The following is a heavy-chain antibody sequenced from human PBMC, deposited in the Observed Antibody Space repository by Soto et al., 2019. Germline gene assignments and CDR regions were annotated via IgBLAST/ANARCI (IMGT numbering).Heavy chain of an antibody. CDR1: GGTFSSYT. CDR2: IIPILGIA. CDR3: ARSASGYPAFDY. D-gene: IGHD5-12*01. J-gene: IGHJ4*02. Sequence: VSCKASGGTFSSYTISWVRQAPGQGLEWMGRIIPILGIANYAQKFQGRVTITADKSTSTAYMELSSLRSEDTAVYYCARSASGYPAFDYWGQGTLVTVSS. V-gene: IGHV1-69*02.